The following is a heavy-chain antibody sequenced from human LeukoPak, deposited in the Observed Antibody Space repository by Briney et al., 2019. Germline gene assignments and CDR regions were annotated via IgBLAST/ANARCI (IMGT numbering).Heavy chain of an antibody. CDR2: ISSSSSTI. J-gene: IGHJ4*02. V-gene: IGHV3-48*01. CDR3: ARDCSSTSCYTPEYFDY. CDR1: GFTFSNYW. Sequence: PGGSPRLSCAASGFTFSNYWMTWVRQAPGKGLEWVSYISSSSSTIYHADPVKGRFTISRDNAKNSLYLQMNSLRAEDTAVYYCARDCSSTSCYTPEYFDYWGQGTLVTVSS. D-gene: IGHD2-2*02.